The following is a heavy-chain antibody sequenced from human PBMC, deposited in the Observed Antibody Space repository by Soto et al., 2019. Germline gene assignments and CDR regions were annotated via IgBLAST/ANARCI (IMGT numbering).Heavy chain of an antibody. D-gene: IGHD5-12*01. Sequence: GGSVRLSCTASGFTFGDYAMGWVRQAPGKGLEWVGFIRSKAYGGTTEYAASVKGRFTISRDDSKSIAYLQMNSLKTEDTAVYYCTSSGYSGYDLTAYYFDYWGQGTLVTVSS. CDR2: IRSKAYGGTT. J-gene: IGHJ4*02. CDR3: TSSGYSGYDLTAYYFDY. CDR1: GFTFGDYA. V-gene: IGHV3-49*04.